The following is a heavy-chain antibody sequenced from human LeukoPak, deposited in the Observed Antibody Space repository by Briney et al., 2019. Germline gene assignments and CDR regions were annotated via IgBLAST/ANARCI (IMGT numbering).Heavy chain of an antibody. Sequence: SETLSLTCTVSGGSISSSSYYWGWIRQPPGKGLEWIGSIYYSGSTYYNPSLKSRVTISVDTSKNQFSLKLSSVTAADTAVYYCARLSYDYVWGSYRYALDYWGQGTLVTVSS. CDR1: GGSISSSSYY. V-gene: IGHV4-39*01. CDR3: ARLSYDYVWGSYRYALDY. CDR2: IYYSGST. D-gene: IGHD3-16*02. J-gene: IGHJ4*02.